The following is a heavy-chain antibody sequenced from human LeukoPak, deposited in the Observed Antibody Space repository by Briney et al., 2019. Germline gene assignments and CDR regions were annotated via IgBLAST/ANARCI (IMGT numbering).Heavy chain of an antibody. D-gene: IGHD1-26*01. Sequence: SDTLSLTCAVSGYSITSSSWWGWIRQPPGKGLEWIGYIYHSGSTYYNPSLKSRVTMSVDTSKNQFSLKLNSVTAADTAVYYCARGRPYSGGYHLDYWGQGTLVTVSS. CDR3: ARGRPYSGGYHLDY. V-gene: IGHV4-28*03. CDR2: IYHSGST. J-gene: IGHJ4*02. CDR1: GYSITSSSW.